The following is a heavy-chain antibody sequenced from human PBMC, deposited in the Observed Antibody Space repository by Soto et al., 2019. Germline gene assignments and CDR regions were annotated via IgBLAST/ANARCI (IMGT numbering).Heavy chain of an antibody. J-gene: IGHJ4*02. CDR3: ARWGSLTGCD. D-gene: IGHD3-9*01. CDR1: GGSISSYY. V-gene: IGHV4-59*01. CDR2: IYYSGST. Sequence: QVQLQESGPGLVKPSETLSLTCTVSGGSISSYYWSWIRQPPGKGLEWIGYIYYSGSTNYNPSLKRRVTISVDTSKNQFSLKLSSVTAADTAVYYCARWGSLTGCDWGQGTLVTVSS.